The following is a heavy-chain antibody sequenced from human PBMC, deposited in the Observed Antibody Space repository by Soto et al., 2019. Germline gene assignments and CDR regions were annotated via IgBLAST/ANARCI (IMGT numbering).Heavy chain of an antibody. CDR3: ARAYCGGDCYSWEYFQH. D-gene: IGHD2-21*02. CDR2: IYYSGST. J-gene: IGHJ1*01. Sequence: KPSETLSLTCTVSGGSISSYYWSWIRQPPGKGLEWIGYIYYSGSTNYNPSLKSRVTISVDTSKNQFSLKLSSVTAADTAVYYCARAYCGGDCYSWEYFQHWGQGTLVTVSS. CDR1: GGSISSYY. V-gene: IGHV4-59*01.